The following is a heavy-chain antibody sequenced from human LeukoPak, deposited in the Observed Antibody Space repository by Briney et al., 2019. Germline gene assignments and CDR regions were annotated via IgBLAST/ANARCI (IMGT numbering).Heavy chain of an antibody. D-gene: IGHD6-13*01. CDR1: GGSFSGYY. J-gene: IGHJ2*01. CDR3: ARTYSSSPDWYFDL. Sequence: PSETLSLTCAVYGGSFSGYYWSWIRQPPGKGLEWIGYIYYSGSTNYNPSLKNRVTISVDTSKNQFSLKLSSVTAADTAVYYCARTYSSSPDWYFDLWGRGTLVTVSS. CDR2: IYYSGST. V-gene: IGHV4-59*08.